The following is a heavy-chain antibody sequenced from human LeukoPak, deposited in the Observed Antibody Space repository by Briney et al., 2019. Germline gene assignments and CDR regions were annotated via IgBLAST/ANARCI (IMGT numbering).Heavy chain of an antibody. D-gene: IGHD1-1*01. CDR2: NSPKNGNT. V-gene: IGHV1-18*01. CDR1: GYTFYAAS. CDR3: TRVRNSNNWWGAFDI. Sequence: ASVKVSCKAFGYTFYAASISWVRQAPGQRVGWMGWNSPKNGNTHYAQGVQGRVTMTTDTSRSTAYMELRSLRSDDTAVYYCTRVRNSNNWWGAFDIWGQGTMVTVSS. J-gene: IGHJ3*02.